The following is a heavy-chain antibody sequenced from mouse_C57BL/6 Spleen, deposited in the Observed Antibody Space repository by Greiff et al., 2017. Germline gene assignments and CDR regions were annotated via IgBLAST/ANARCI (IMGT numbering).Heavy chain of an antibody. Sequence: QVQLQQSGPELVKPGASVKISCKASGYAFSSSWMNWVKQRPGKGLEWIGRIYPGDGDTNYNGTFKGQATLTEDKYSRTAYMQLSSLTSEDAAVYFCAGTQATAMDYWGQGTSGTVSS. CDR2: IYPGDGDT. CDR1: GYAFSSSW. V-gene: IGHV1-82*01. D-gene: IGHD3-2*02. CDR3: AGTQATAMDY. J-gene: IGHJ4*01.